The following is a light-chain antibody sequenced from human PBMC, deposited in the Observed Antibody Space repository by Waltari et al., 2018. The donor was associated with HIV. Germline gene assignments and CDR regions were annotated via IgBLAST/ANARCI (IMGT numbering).Light chain of an antibody. J-gene: IGLJ3*02. CDR2: RNN. Sequence: QSVLTQPPSASGTPGQRVTISCSGSSSNIGSNYGYWYQQLPGTAPKLLIYRNNQRPSGVPDLFSGSKSGTSASLAISGLRSEDEADYYCAAWDDSLSGLVFGGGTKVTVL. CDR1: SSNIGSNY. V-gene: IGLV1-47*01. CDR3: AAWDDSLSGLV.